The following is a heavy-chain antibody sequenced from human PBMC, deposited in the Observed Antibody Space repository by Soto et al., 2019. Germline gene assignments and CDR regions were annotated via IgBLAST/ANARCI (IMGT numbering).Heavy chain of an antibody. D-gene: IGHD3-9*01. CDR1: GGSISSGDYY. V-gene: IGHV4-30-4*01. J-gene: IGHJ1*01. CDR2: IYYSGST. CDR3: ARVPPGGFGGGGSLSYFDK. Sequence: PSETLSLTCTVSGGSISSGDYYWSWIRQPPGKGLEWIGYIYYSGSTYYNPSLKSRVTISVDTSKNQFSLKLSSVTAADTAVYYCARVPPGGFGGGGSLSYFDKGGKDPLVTFPS.